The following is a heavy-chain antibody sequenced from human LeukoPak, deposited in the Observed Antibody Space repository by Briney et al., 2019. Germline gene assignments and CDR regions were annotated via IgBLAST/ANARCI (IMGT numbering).Heavy chain of an antibody. J-gene: IGHJ2*01. Sequence: GGSLRLSCAASGFTFSSYSMNWVRQAPGKGLEWVSYISSSSSTIYYADSVKGRFTISRDNAKNSLYLQMNSLRAEDTAVYYCAGDGGSGWSGYWYFDLWGRGTLVTVSS. CDR2: ISSSSSTI. CDR1: GFTFSSYS. V-gene: IGHV3-48*01. D-gene: IGHD6-19*01. CDR3: AGDGGSGWSGYWYFDL.